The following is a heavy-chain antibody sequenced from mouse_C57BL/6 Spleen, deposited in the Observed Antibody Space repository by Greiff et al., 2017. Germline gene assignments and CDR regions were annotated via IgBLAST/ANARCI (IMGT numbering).Heavy chain of an antibody. D-gene: IGHD1-1*01. CDR1: GYTFTSYW. Sequence: QVQLQQSGAELAKPGASVKLSCKASGYTFTSYWMHWVKQRPGQGLEWIGYINPSSGYTKYNQKFKDKATLTADKSSSPAYMQLSSLTYEDSAVYYCARSVTTVVATYYAMDYWGQGTSVTVSS. CDR3: ARSVTTVVATYYAMDY. J-gene: IGHJ4*01. CDR2: INPSSGYT. V-gene: IGHV1-7*01.